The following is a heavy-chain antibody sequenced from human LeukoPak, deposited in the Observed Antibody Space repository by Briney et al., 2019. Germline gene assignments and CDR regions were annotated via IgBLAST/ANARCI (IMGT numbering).Heavy chain of an antibody. Sequence: SETLSLTCTVSGGSISSYYWSWIRQPPGKGLEWIGYIYYSGSTNYNPSLKSRVTISVDTSKNQFSLKLSSVTAADTAVYYCARTTVTTQYFDYWGQGTLVTVSS. CDR1: GGSISSYY. V-gene: IGHV4-59*01. CDR2: IYYSGST. CDR3: ARTTVTTQYFDY. D-gene: IGHD4-17*01. J-gene: IGHJ4*02.